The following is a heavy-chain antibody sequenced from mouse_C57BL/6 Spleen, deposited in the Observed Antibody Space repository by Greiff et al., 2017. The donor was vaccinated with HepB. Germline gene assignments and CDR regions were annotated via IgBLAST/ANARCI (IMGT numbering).Heavy chain of an antibody. CDR3: ARSYYYGSSPSFDD. V-gene: IGHV1-80*01. CDR2: IYPGDGDT. CDR1: GYAFSSYW. D-gene: IGHD1-1*01. Sequence: QVQLQQSGAELVKPGASVKISCKASGYAFSSYWMNWVKQRPGKGLEWIGQIYPGDGDTNYNGKFKGKATLTADKSSSTAYMQLSSLTSEDSAVYFCARSYYYGSSPSFDDWGQGTTLTVSS. J-gene: IGHJ2*01.